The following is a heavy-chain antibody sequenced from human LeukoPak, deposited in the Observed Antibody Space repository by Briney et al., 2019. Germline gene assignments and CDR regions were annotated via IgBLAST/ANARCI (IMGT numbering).Heavy chain of an antibody. CDR1: DGSITND. V-gene: IGHV4-4*08. CDR2: VYNSGTT. D-gene: IGHD2-8*01. J-gene: IGHJ3*02. Sequence: TSETLSLTCTVSDGSITNDWSWVRQPPGKGLEWIGFVYNSGTTSCNPSLKNRVTISVDTSKSQFSLKLTSVTAADTAVYYCAREWSAFDTWGQGTMVTVSS. CDR3: AREWSAFDT.